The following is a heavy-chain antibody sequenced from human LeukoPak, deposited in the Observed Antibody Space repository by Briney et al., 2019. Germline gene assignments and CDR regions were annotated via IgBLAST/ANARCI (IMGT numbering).Heavy chain of an antibody. CDR2: ISGSGGST. Sequence: GGSLRLSCAASGFTFSSYAMSWVRQAPGKGLEWVSAISGSGGSTYYADPVKGRFTISRDNSKNTLYLQMNSLRAEDTAVYYCVRTRPGIAVGFDYWGQGTLVTVSS. CDR3: VRTRPGIAVGFDY. CDR1: GFTFSSYA. V-gene: IGHV3-23*01. D-gene: IGHD6-19*01. J-gene: IGHJ4*02.